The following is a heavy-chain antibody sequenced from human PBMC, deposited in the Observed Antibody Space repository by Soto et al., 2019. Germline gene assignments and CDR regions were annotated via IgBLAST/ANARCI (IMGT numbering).Heavy chain of an antibody. D-gene: IGHD1-26*01. CDR2: INSDGTTT. CDR1: GFTFTSYW. Sequence: EVQLVESGGGLVQPGGSLRLSCAASGFTFTSYWMHWVRQAPGMGLMWVSRINSDGTTTTYADSVKGRFTISRDNAKNTLYLQMNSLRAEDTAVDYCARVATGSYHWFDPGGPGTLVTVSS. CDR3: ARVATGSYHWFDP. J-gene: IGHJ5*02. V-gene: IGHV3-74*01.